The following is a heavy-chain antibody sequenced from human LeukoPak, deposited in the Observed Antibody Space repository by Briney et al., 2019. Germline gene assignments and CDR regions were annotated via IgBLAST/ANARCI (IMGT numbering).Heavy chain of an antibody. D-gene: IGHD2-2*01. Sequence: GGSLRLSCAASGFTFSSYWMSWVRQAPGKGLEWVANIKQDGSEKYYVASVKGRFTISRDNAKNSLYLQMNSLRAEDTAVYYCAREEGVVPSEPNWFDPWGQGTLVTVSS. J-gene: IGHJ5*02. CDR2: IKQDGSEK. V-gene: IGHV3-7*01. CDR1: GFTFSSYW. CDR3: AREEGVVPSEPNWFDP.